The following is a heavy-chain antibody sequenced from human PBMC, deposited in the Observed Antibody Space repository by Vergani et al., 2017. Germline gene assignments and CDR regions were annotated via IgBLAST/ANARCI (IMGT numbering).Heavy chain of an antibody. D-gene: IGHD3-16*02. J-gene: IGHJ4*02. V-gene: IGHV3-23*01. CDR3: AKALPTDDYVXASYRPFHKSYFDY. Sequence: EVQLLESGGGLVQPGGSLRLSCAASGFTFSSYAMSWVRQAPGKGLEWVSAISGSGGSTYYADSVKGRFTISRDNSKNTLYLQMNSLRAEDTAVYYCAKALPTDDYVXASYRPFHKSYFDYWGQGTLVTVSS. CDR1: GFTFSSYA. CDR2: ISGSGGST.